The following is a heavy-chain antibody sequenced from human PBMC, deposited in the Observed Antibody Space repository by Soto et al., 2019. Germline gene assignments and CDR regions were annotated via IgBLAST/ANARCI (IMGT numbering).Heavy chain of an antibody. D-gene: IGHD5-18*01. CDR2: ISENGSTM. Sequence: EVQLVESGGGLVQPGGSLRLFCAASGFTFRSYSMNWVRQAPGKGLEWVSYISENGSTMYYQDSVKGRFTICRDNAENALLLKMNTLRAGGTDVYYCAQKGLRATGYPSWGQGTLVAVAS. V-gene: IGHV3-48*01. J-gene: IGHJ5*02. CDR1: GFTFRSYS. CDR3: AQKGLRATGYPS.